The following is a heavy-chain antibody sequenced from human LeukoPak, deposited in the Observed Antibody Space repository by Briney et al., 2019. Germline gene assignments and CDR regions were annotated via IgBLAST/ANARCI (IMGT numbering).Heavy chain of an antibody. CDR3: ARDLSGWEDY. Sequence: SVKGRFTISRDNAKNSLYLQMNSLRAEDTAVYYCARDLSGWEDYWGQGTLVTVSS. V-gene: IGHV3-21*01. D-gene: IGHD6-19*01. J-gene: IGHJ4*02.